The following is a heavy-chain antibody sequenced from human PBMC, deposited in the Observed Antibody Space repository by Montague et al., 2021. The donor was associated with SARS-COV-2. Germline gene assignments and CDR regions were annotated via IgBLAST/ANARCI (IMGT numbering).Heavy chain of an antibody. D-gene: IGHD3-22*01. CDR1: GFTVSSNY. Sequence: SLRLSCAASGFTVSSNYMSWVRQAPGKGPEWVSVIYSGGSTYYADSVKGRFTISRDNSKNTLYLQMNSLRAEDTAVYYCARGYYDSSGYYATVGVHWGQGTLVTVSS. V-gene: IGHV3-66*01. J-gene: IGHJ4*02. CDR2: IYSGGST. CDR3: ARGYYDSSGYYATVGVH.